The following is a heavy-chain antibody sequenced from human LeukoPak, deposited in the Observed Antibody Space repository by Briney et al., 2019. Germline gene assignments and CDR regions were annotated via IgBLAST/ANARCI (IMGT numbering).Heavy chain of an antibody. J-gene: IGHJ4*02. D-gene: IGHD7-27*01. V-gene: IGHV3-23*01. CDR2: ISSSGDAT. Sequence: GGSLRLSCAASGFTFSSYAMNWVRQAPGKGLQWVSVISSSGDATYYADSVKGRFTISRDNSKNTLYLQMSSLRAEDTAVYYCAKGPTADQGSVWGQGTLVTVSS. CDR1: GFTFSSYA. CDR3: AKGPTADQGSV.